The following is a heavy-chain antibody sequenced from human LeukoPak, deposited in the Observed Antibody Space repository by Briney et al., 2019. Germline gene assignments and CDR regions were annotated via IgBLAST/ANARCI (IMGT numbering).Heavy chain of an antibody. CDR2: IYAGGST. CDR3: ARARGNRPGYCSGENCYYFDY. V-gene: IGHV3-53*01. Sequence: PGGSLRLSCAASGFTVSSNHMSWVRQILGKGLEWVSLIYAGGSTYYADSVKGRFTISRDNSKNTLYLQMNSLRAEDTAVYYCARARGNRPGYCSGENCYYFDYWGQGTLVTVSS. J-gene: IGHJ4*02. CDR1: GFTVSSNH. D-gene: IGHD2-15*01.